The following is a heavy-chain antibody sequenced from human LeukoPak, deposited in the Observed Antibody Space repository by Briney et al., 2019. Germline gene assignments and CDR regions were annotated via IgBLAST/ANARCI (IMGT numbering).Heavy chain of an antibody. CDR3: ARGAPWGSIYNYYVMDV. V-gene: IGHV4-34*01. CDR2: INHSGST. Sequence: SETLSLTCAVYVGSFSGYYWRWVRQPPGKGLEWIGEINHSGSTNYNSSLKSRVTISVDTSKNQFSLKLTSVTAADTAVYYCARGAPWGSIYNYYVMDVWDKGTTVTVSS. D-gene: IGHD3-16*01. J-gene: IGHJ6*04. CDR1: VGSFSGYY.